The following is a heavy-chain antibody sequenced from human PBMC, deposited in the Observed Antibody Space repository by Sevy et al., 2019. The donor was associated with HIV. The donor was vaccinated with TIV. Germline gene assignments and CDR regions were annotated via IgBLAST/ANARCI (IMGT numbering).Heavy chain of an antibody. CDR1: GFFFSHYE. D-gene: IGHD3-22*01. Sequence: GGSLRLSCKASGFFFSHYEMNWVRQAPGKGLEWVSGINWSGSNTGYADSMKGRFTISRDSAKTSLYLQMNSLRTEDTALYYCARNTYYYDTTGFGAFDIWGQGTMVTVSS. CDR3: ARNTYYYDTTGFGAFDI. V-gene: IGHV3-20*04. J-gene: IGHJ3*02. CDR2: INWSGSNT.